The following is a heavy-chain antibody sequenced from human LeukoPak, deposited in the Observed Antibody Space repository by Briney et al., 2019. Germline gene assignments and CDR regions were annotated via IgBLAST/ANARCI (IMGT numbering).Heavy chain of an antibody. V-gene: IGHV4-34*01. J-gene: IGHJ4*02. Sequence: TETLSLTCAVYGGSFSGYYWGWIRQPPGKGLEWIGEINHSGSTNYNPSLKSRVTISVDTSKNQFSLKLSSVTAADTAVYYCARANLEEGYSGYVPYWGQGTLVTVSS. CDR1: GGSFSGYY. D-gene: IGHD5-12*01. CDR3: ARANLEEGYSGYVPY. CDR2: INHSGST.